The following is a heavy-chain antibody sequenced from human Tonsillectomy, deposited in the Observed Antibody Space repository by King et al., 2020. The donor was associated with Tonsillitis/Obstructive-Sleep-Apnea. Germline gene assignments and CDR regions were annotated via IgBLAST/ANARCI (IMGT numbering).Heavy chain of an antibody. D-gene: IGHD1/OR15-1a*01. V-gene: IGHV5-51*01. CDR3: ARHTAWRNTPTIIDY. Sequence: QLVQSGAEVKKPGKSLKISCKGSGYSFTSYWIGWVRQMPGKGLEWMGIIYPGDSDTRYSPSFQGQVTISADKAISTAYLQWSSLKASDTAMYSCARHTAWRNTPTIIDYWGQGTLVTVSS. CDR1: GYSFTSYW. J-gene: IGHJ4*02. CDR2: IYPGDSDT.